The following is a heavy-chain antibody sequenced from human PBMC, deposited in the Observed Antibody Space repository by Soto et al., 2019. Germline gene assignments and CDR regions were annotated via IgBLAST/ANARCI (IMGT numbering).Heavy chain of an antibody. CDR3: ASGFLWFGELAQISRVDY. Sequence: QVQLQESGPGMVKPSQTLSLTCTVSGGSISSGGYYWSWIRQHPGKGLEWIGSIYYSGRPYYNPSLKIRCTITGDTSKNQFSLKLSSVTAADTAVYYWASGFLWFGELAQISRVDYWGQGTLVTVSS. CDR1: GGSISSGGYY. J-gene: IGHJ4*02. D-gene: IGHD3-10*01. CDR2: IYYSGRP. V-gene: IGHV4-31*03.